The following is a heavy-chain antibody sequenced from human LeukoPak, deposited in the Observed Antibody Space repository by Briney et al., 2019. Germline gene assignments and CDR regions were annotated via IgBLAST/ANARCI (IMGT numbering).Heavy chain of an antibody. CDR3: ARELWCSGGNCYLNAFDI. D-gene: IGHD2-15*01. V-gene: IGHV1-18*01. J-gene: IGHJ3*02. CDR1: GYTFTSYG. CDR2: ISALNGKT. Sequence: ASVKVSCKASGYTFTSYGISWVRQAPGQGLEWMAYISALNGKTRFAQNIQGRVTLTTDTSTSTAYMELRNLRYDDTAVYFCARELWCSGGNCYLNAFDIWGQGTMVTVFS.